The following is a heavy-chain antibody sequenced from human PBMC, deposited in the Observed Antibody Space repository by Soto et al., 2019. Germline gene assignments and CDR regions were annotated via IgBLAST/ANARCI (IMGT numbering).Heavy chain of an antibody. CDR3: ARDSPRDYGPPHDAFDI. J-gene: IGHJ3*02. V-gene: IGHV3-33*01. CDR2: IWYDGSNK. Sequence: QVQLVESGGGVVQPGRSLRLSCAASGFTFSSYGMHWVRQAPGKGLEWVAVIWYDGSNKYYADSVKGRFTISRDNSKNTLYLQMNSLRAEDTAVYYCARDSPRDYGPPHDAFDIWGQGTMVTVSS. CDR1: GFTFSSYG. D-gene: IGHD4-17*01.